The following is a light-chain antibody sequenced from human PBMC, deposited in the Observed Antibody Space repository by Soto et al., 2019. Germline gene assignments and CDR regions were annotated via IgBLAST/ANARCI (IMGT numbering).Light chain of an antibody. V-gene: IGLV2-18*01. CDR2: DVT. CDR1: KEVASYNR. Sequence: QSALTQPPSVSGSPGQSVTISCTGTKEVASYNRVSWYQQTPGTSPKLLIYDVTKRASGISDRFSGSKSGNTASLTISRLEPEDFAVYYCQHYGRSPGLFTFGPGTKV. J-gene: IGLJ1*01. CDR3: QHYGRSPGLFT.